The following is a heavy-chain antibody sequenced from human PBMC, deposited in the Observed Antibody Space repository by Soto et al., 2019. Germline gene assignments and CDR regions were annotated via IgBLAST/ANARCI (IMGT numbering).Heavy chain of an antibody. CDR3: ARVLDIVLVPAAKSGMDV. CDR2: IYYSGST. Sequence: QVQLQESGPGLVKPSQTLSLTCTVSGGSISSGGYYWSWIRQHPGKGLEWIGYIYYSGSTYYNPSLKSRVTISVDTAKNQFSLKLSSVTAADTAVYYCARVLDIVLVPAAKSGMDVWGQGTTVTVSS. D-gene: IGHD2-2*03. CDR1: GGSISSGGYY. J-gene: IGHJ6*02. V-gene: IGHV4-31*03.